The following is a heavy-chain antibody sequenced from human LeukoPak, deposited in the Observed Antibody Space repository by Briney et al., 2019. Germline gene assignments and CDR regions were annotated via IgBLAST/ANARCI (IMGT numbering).Heavy chain of an antibody. D-gene: IGHD1-26*01. CDR1: GFTFSSYA. Sequence: PGRSLRLSCAASGFTFSSYAMHWVRQAPGKGLEWVAVISYDGSNKYYADSVKGRFTISRDNAKNSLYLQMNSLRAEDTAVYYCARVQWELSTVVAFDIWGQGTMVTVSS. V-gene: IGHV3-30-3*01. CDR3: ARVQWELSTVVAFDI. J-gene: IGHJ3*02. CDR2: ISYDGSNK.